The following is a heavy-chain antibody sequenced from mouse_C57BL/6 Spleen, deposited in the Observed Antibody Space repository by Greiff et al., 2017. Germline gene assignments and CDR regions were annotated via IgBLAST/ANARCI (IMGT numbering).Heavy chain of an antibody. CDR3: ARDYDYDGYAMGY. CDR2: IYPGSGST. D-gene: IGHD2-4*01. Sequence: QVQLQQPGAELVKPGASVKMSCKASGYTFTSYWITWVKQRPGQGLEWIGDIYPGSGSTNYNEKFKSKATLTVDTSSSTAYMQLSSLTSEDAAVYYCARDYDYDGYAMGYWGQGTSVTVSS. V-gene: IGHV1-55*01. J-gene: IGHJ4*01. CDR1: GYTFTSYW.